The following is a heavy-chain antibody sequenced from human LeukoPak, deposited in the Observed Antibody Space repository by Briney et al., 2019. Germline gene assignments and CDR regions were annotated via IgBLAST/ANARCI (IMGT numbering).Heavy chain of an antibody. CDR3: AKANDYGDYGGFDS. CDR1: GFTFSSYG. V-gene: IGHV3-30*02. D-gene: IGHD4-17*01. CDR2: TRYDGSNK. J-gene: IGHJ4*02. Sequence: GGSLRLSCAASGFTFSSYGMHWVRQAPGKGLEWVAFTRYDGSNKYYADSVKGRFTISRDNSKNMLYLQMNSLRAEDTAVYYCAKANDYGDYGGFDSWGQGTLVTVSS.